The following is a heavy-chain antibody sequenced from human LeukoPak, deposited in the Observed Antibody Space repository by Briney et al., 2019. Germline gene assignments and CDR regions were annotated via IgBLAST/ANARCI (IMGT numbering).Heavy chain of an antibody. CDR3: ARGIPPQGFAFDI. J-gene: IGHJ3*02. CDR2: INPNSGGT. Sequence: GASVKVSCKASGYTFTGYYMHWVRQAPGQGLEWMGWINPNSGGTNYAQKFQGGVTMTRDTSISTAYMELSRLRSDDTAVYYCARGIPPQGFAFDIWGQGTMVTVSS. V-gene: IGHV1-2*02. CDR1: GYTFTGYY.